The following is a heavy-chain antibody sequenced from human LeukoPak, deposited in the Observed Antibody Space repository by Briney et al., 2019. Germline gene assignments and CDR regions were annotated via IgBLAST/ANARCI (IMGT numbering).Heavy chain of an antibody. Sequence: PGGSLRLSCAASGFTFSSYAMHWVRQAPGKGLEWVAVISYDGSNKNYADSVKGRFTISRDNSKNTLYLQMNGLGAEDTAVYYCAKVGIINMVRGVIIGFDYWGQGTLVTVSS. V-gene: IGHV3-30-3*02. CDR3: AKVGIINMVRGVIIGFDY. D-gene: IGHD3-10*01. CDR1: GFTFSSYA. J-gene: IGHJ4*02. CDR2: ISYDGSNK.